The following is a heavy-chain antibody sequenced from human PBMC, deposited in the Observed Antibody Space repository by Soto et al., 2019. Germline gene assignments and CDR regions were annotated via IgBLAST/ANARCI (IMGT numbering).Heavy chain of an antibody. CDR3: ARLTLYGMDV. D-gene: IGHD2-15*01. CDR2: INPNSGGT. CDR1: GYTFTGYY. V-gene: IGHV1-2*04. Sequence: ASVKVSCKASGYTFTGYYMHWVRQAPGQGLEWMGWINPNSGGTNYAQKFQGWVTMTRDTSISAAYMELSRLRSDDTAVYYCARLTLYGMDVWGQGTTVTVSS. J-gene: IGHJ6*02.